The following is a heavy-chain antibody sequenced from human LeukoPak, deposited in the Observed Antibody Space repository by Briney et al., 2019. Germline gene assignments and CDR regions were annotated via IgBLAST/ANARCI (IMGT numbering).Heavy chain of an antibody. CDR1: GFTFSSYE. J-gene: IGHJ6*04. D-gene: IGHD3-10*02. V-gene: IGHV3-48*03. CDR2: ISSSGSTI. CDR3: AELGITMIGGV. Sequence: GGALRLSCAASGFTFSSYEMNWVRQAPGKGLEWVSYISSSGSTIYYADSVKGRFTISRDNAKNSLYLQMNNLRAEDTAVCYCAELGITMIGGVWGKGTTVTISS.